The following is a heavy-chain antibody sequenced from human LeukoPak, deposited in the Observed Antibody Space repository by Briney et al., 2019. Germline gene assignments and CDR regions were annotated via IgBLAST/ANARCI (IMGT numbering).Heavy chain of an antibody. V-gene: IGHV1-2*02. Sequence: ASVKLSCKASGYTFTGYYMHWVRQAPGQGLEWMGWINPNSGGTNYAQKFQRRVTMTRDTSISTAYMELSRLRSDDTAVYYCARDFASYVWGSYNWFDPWGQGTLVTVSS. CDR2: INPNSGGT. J-gene: IGHJ5*02. CDR3: ARDFASYVWGSYNWFDP. D-gene: IGHD3-16*01. CDR1: GYTFTGYY.